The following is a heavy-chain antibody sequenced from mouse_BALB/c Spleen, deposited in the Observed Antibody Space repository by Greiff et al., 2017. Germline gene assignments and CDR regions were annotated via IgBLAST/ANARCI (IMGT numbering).Heavy chain of an antibody. D-gene: IGHD1-1*01. V-gene: IGHV3-2*02. CDR2: ISYSGST. CDR1: GYSITSDYA. CDR3: ARGGVLRSYAMDY. Sequence: VQLKESGPGLVKPSQSLSLTCTVTGYSITSDYAWNWIRQFPGNKLEWMGYISYSGSTSYNPSLKSRISITRDTSKNQFFLQLNSVTTEDTATYYCARGGVLRSYAMDYWGQGTSVTVSS. J-gene: IGHJ4*01.